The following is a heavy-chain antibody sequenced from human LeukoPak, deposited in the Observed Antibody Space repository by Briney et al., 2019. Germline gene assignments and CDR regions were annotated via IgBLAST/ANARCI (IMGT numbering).Heavy chain of an antibody. CDR1: GYTFTTYY. V-gene: IGHV1-46*01. Sequence: ASVRVSCKASGYTFTTYYIHWVRQAPGQGLEWMAIMDSSGGTTTTAQEFQGRLTMTRDMSTSTFYMDLSSLRSDDTAVYYCARGGSGVKGNIFEDWGQGTLVTGSS. D-gene: IGHD6-19*01. J-gene: IGHJ4*02. CDR2: MDSSGGTT. CDR3: ARGGSGVKGNIFED.